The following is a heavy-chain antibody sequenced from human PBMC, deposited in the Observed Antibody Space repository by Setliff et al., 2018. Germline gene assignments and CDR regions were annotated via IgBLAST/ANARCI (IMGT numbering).Heavy chain of an antibody. V-gene: IGHV1-18*01. J-gene: IGHJ6*03. Sequence: ASVKVSCKTSGFGFTTFGINWMRRAPGQGLEWIGWISPYNGDTKYAQNLQGRATLTTDTSTSTAYVEVRSLRSDDTAVYYCARSPPNRGVGQGHHMDVWGKGTTVTVSS. CDR2: ISPYNGDT. D-gene: IGHD1-26*01. CDR1: GFGFTTFG. CDR3: ARSPPNRGVGQGHHMDV.